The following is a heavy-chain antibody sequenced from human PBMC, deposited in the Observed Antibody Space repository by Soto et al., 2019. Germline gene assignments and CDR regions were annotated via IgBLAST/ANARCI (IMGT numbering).Heavy chain of an antibody. CDR2: ISYDGSNQ. J-gene: IGHJ4*02. CDR1: GFTFNIYG. Sequence: SLRLSCAASGFTFNIYGMHWVRQAPDKGLEWVALISYDGSNQYYADSVKGRFTISRDNSKNTLFLQTNSLRADDTAVYYCAKDQASGQGSFDSWGQGTLVTVSS. CDR3: AKDQASGQGSFDS. V-gene: IGHV3-30*18.